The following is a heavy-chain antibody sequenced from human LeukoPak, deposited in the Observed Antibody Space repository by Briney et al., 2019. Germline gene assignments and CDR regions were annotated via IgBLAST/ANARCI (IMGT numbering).Heavy chain of an antibody. V-gene: IGHV3-74*01. CDR1: GFTFSSYW. J-gene: IGHJ5*02. CDR2: INSDGSST. Sequence: GGSLRLSCAASGFTFSSYWMRWVRQAPGKGLVWVSRINSDGSSTSYADSVKGRFTISRDNAKNTLYLQMNSLRAEDTAVYYCASLGYCSSTSCYPWGQGTLVTVSS. CDR3: ASLGYCSSTSCYP. D-gene: IGHD2-2*01.